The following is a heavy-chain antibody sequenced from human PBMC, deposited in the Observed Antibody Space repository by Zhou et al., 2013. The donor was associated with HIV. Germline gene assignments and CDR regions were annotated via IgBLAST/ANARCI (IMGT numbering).Heavy chain of an antibody. Sequence: QVHLVQSGAEVKKPGSSVRVSCKASGTPLHINAFSWVRQAPGQGLEWLGGILPGFGRTHIARKFQGRLSITTDQSANTVYMELSILRLEDTAVYYCTREPSGDFWYFDVWGRGTKVIVSS. D-gene: IGHD7-27*01. CDR3: TREPSGDFWYFDV. J-gene: IGHJ2*01. CDR2: ILPGFGRT. V-gene: IGHV1-69*05. CDR1: GTPLHINA.